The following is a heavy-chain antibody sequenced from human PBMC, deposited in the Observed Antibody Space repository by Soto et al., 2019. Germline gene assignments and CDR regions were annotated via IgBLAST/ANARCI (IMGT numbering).Heavy chain of an antibody. CDR2: IYWDDDK. CDR1: GFSLSTSGVG. CDR3: ARDSSGYYGFDY. Sequence: QITLRESGPTLVKPTQTLTLTCTFSGFSLSTSGVGVGWIRQPPGKALEWLALIYWDDDKRYSPSLRSRLTSTGGTSKNQVVLTMTNMDPVDTATYYCARDSSGYYGFDYWGQGTLVTVSS. V-gene: IGHV2-5*02. J-gene: IGHJ4*02. D-gene: IGHD3-22*01.